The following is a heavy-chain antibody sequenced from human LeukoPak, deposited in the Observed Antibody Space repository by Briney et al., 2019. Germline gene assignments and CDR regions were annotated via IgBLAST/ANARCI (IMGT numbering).Heavy chain of an antibody. CDR1: GFTFSSYG. J-gene: IGHJ4*02. CDR3: AKHSSSWDPGFDY. CDR2: IRYDGSNK. V-gene: IGHV3-30*02. D-gene: IGHD6-13*01. Sequence: GGSLRLSCAASGFTFSSYGMHWVRQAPGKGLEWVAFIRYDGSNKYYADSVKGRFTIYRDNSKNTLYLQMNSLRAEDTAVYYCAKHSSSWDPGFDYWGQGTLVTVSS.